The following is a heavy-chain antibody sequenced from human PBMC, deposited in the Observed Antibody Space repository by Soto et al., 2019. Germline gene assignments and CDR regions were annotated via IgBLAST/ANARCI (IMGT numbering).Heavy chain of an antibody. CDR1: GYTFTNYA. J-gene: IGHJ2*01. Sequence: ASVKVSCKASGYTFTNYAMHWVRQAPGQRLEWMGRINAGNGNTKNSQKFQGRVTITRDTSASTAYMELSNLRSEDTAVYYCARGGSLYWYFDLWGRGTLVTVSS. D-gene: IGHD1-26*01. CDR3: ARGGSLYWYFDL. V-gene: IGHV1-3*01. CDR2: INAGNGNT.